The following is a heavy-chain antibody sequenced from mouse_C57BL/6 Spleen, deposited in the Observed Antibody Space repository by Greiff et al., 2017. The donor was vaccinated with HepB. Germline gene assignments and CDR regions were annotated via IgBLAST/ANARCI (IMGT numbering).Heavy chain of an antibody. CDR1: GYAFSSSW. Sequence: QVQLQQSGPELVKPGASVKISCKASGYAFSSSWMNWVKQRPGKGLEWIGRIYPGDGDTNYNGKFKGKATLTADKSSITAYMQLSSLTSEDSAVYFCARKRNYDYPIYAMDYWGQGTSVTVSS. CDR2: IYPGDGDT. D-gene: IGHD2-4*01. V-gene: IGHV1-82*01. CDR3: ARKRNYDYPIYAMDY. J-gene: IGHJ4*01.